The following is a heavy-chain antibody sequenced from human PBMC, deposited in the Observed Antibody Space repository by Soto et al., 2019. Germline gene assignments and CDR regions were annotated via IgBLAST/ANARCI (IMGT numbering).Heavy chain of an antibody. J-gene: IGHJ6*02. V-gene: IGHV1-69*13. D-gene: IGHD6-13*01. CDR3: ARGEVAALYYYSGMDV. Sequence: SVKVSCKASGGTFSSYAISWVRHAPGQGLEWMGGIIPIFGTANYAQKFQGRVTITADESTSTAYMELSSLRSEDTAVYYCARGEVAALYYYSGMDVWGQGTTVTVSS. CDR2: IIPIFGTA. CDR1: GGTFSSYA.